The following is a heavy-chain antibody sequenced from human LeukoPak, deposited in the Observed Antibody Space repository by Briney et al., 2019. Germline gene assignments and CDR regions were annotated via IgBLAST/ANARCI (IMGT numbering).Heavy chain of an antibody. Sequence: PGGSLRLSCAGSGFPFSDHYMDWVRQAPGKGREWVGRSRNKARSYTTDYAASVKGRFTISRDGSKNSVFLQMNSLKTEDTAVYYCARTYYDILTGIRDFDYWGQGTLVTVSS. CDR2: SRNKARSYTT. CDR3: ARTYYDILTGIRDFDY. D-gene: IGHD3-9*01. V-gene: IGHV3-72*01. CDR1: GFPFSDHY. J-gene: IGHJ4*02.